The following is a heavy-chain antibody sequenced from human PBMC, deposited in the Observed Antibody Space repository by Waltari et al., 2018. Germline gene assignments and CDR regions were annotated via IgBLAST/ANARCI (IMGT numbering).Heavy chain of an antibody. V-gene: IGHV4-61*02. J-gene: IGHJ3*02. Sequence: QVQLQESGPGLVKPSQTLSLTCTVSGGSISSGSYYWSWLRQPAGKGLEWIGRIYTSGSTNYSPCLKSRVTIAVDTSKNQFSLKLGSVTAADTAVYYCAREDVSFDAFDIWGQGTMVTVSS. CDR1: GGSISSGSYY. CDR2: IYTSGST. CDR3: AREDVSFDAFDI.